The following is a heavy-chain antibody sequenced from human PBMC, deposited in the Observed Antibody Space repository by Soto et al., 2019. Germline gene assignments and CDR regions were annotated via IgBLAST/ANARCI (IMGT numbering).Heavy chain of an antibody. J-gene: IGHJ6*02. CDR2: ISGSGGST. Sequence: PGGSLRLSCAASGFTFSSYAMSWVRQAPGKGLEWVSAISGSGGSTYYADSVKGRFTISRDNSKNTLYLQMNSLRAEDTAVYYCAKMGVIAAAGTDYYGMDVWGQGTTVTVSS. CDR1: GFTFSSYA. D-gene: IGHD6-13*01. V-gene: IGHV3-23*01. CDR3: AKMGVIAAAGTDYYGMDV.